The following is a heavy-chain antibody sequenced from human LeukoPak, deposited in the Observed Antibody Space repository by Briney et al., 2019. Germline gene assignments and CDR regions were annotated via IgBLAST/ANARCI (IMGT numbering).Heavy chain of an antibody. CDR1: GFTFSDGW. CDR2: IKSKIDGEPR. Sequence: GGSLRLSCAASGFTFSDGWMSWVRQVPGKGLEWVGRIKSKIDGEPREYAAPVEGRFSISRDDSKATVYLQISGLRTEDTALYYCTTDSGAFDVWGRGTMVTVSS. J-gene: IGHJ3*01. CDR3: TTDSGAFDV. D-gene: IGHD3-10*01. V-gene: IGHV3-15*01.